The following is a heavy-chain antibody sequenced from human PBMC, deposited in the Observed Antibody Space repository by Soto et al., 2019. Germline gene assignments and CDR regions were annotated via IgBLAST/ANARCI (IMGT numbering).Heavy chain of an antibody. J-gene: IGHJ4*02. D-gene: IGHD6-6*01. CDR3: ARGIAARPAPCDY. CDR1: GFTFSRYW. Sequence: GGSLRLSCAASGFTFSRYWMSWGRPAPGKGLEWVANIKEDGSEKYLVDSVKGRFTISRDNAKNSLSLQMNSLRAEDTAVYYCARGIAARPAPCDYWGQGTLVTV. V-gene: IGHV3-7*01. CDR2: IKEDGSEK.